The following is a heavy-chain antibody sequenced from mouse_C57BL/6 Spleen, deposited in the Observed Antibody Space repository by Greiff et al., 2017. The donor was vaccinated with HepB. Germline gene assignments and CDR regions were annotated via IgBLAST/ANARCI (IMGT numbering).Heavy chain of an antibody. Sequence: QVQLKQSGAELVRPGASVKLSCKASGYTFTDYYINWVKQRPGQGLEWIARIYPGSGNTYYNEKFKGKATLTAEKSSSTAYMQLSSLTSEDSAVYFCARAYDYAAYAMDYWGQGTSVTVSS. D-gene: IGHD2-4*01. CDR1: GYTFTDYY. V-gene: IGHV1-76*01. CDR3: ARAYDYAAYAMDY. J-gene: IGHJ4*01. CDR2: IYPGSGNT.